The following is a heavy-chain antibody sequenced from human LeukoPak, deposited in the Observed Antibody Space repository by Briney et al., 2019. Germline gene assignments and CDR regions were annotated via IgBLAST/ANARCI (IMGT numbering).Heavy chain of an antibody. J-gene: IGHJ5*02. CDR3: ARDLTQQLVPRGWFDP. CDR1: GYSISSGYY. CDR2: IYHSGST. D-gene: IGHD6-13*01. V-gene: IGHV4-38-2*02. Sequence: SETLSLTCAVSGYSISSGYYWGWIRQPPGKGLEWIGSIYHSGSTYYNPSLKSRVTISVDTSKNQFSLKLSSVTAADTAVYYCARDLTQQLVPRGWFDPWAREPWSPSPQ.